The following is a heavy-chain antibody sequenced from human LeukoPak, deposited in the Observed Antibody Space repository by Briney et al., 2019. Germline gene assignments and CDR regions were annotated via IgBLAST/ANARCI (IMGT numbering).Heavy chain of an antibody. CDR3: AELGITMIGGV. CDR2: ISSSSNYI. V-gene: IGHV3-21*01. J-gene: IGHJ6*04. Sequence: GGSLRLSCAASGITGYSMHWVRQAPGKGLEWVCSISSSSNYIYCADSVKGRFTISRDNAKNSLFLRVSSLRAEDTAVYYCAELGITMIGGVWGKGTTVTISS. CDR1: GITGYS. D-gene: IGHD3-10*02.